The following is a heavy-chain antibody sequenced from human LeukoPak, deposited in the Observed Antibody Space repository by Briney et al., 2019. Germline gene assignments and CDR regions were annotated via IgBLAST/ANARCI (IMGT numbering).Heavy chain of an antibody. D-gene: IGHD2-8*01. CDR1: VGSFSDYQ. CDR3: ARRYTNAWGFDY. J-gene: IGHJ4*02. CDR2: INDAGSS. Sequence: SETLSLTCAVYVGSFSDYQWTWIRQPPGKGLEWIGEINDAGSSNYNPSLKSRVTISVDTSKNQFSLKLTSVTAADTAVYYCARRYTNAWGFDYWGQGTLVTVSS. V-gene: IGHV4-34*01.